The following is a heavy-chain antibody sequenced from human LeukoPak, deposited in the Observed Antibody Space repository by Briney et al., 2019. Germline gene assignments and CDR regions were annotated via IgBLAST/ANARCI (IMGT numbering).Heavy chain of an antibody. Sequence: GASVKVSCKAFGYTFTSNYMHWVRQAPGQGPEWMGVISPSGGSTTYAQKFQGRVTLTRDMSTSTAYMELSSLRSEDTAVYYCLQSSSGNWGQGTLVTVSS. J-gene: IGHJ4*02. CDR2: ISPSGGST. CDR3: LQSSSGN. CDR1: GYTFTSNY. V-gene: IGHV1-46*01. D-gene: IGHD6-6*01.